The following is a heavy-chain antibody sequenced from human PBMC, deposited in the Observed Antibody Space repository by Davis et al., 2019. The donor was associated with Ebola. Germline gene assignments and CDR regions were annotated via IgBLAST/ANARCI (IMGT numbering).Heavy chain of an antibody. J-gene: IGHJ1*01. D-gene: IGHD3-10*01. Sequence: SVKVSCKASGGTFSSYAISWVRQAPGQGLEWMGGIIPIFGTANYAQKFQGRVTITADESTSTAYMELSSLRSEDTAVYYCASLPYYYGSGSYYNEEYFQHWGQGTLVTVSS. CDR3: ASLPYYYGSGSYYNEEYFQH. V-gene: IGHV1-69*13. CDR2: IIPIFGTA. CDR1: GGTFSSYA.